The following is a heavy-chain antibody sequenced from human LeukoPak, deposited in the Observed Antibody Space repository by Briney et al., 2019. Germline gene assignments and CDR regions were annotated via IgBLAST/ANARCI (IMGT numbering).Heavy chain of an antibody. Sequence: GGSLRLSCVASGFTLGSYSMNGVRQAPGKGRGWVSYISSGSSNMYYADSVKGRFSISRDNAKNSLFLRMDSLRADDTAVYYCARDGGSHGAYPPRWGQGTVVTVS. V-gene: IGHV3-48*01. CDR3: ARDGGSHGAYPPR. J-gene: IGHJ4*02. CDR1: GFTLGSYS. CDR2: ISSGSSNM. D-gene: IGHD4-17*01.